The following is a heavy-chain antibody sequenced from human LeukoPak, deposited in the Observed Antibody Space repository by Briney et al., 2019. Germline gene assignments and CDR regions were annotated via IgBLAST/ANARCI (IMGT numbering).Heavy chain of an antibody. CDR2: IYYSGST. CDR3: ARTPLRYCTNGVCYFYYYYGMDV. J-gene: IGHJ6*02. CDR1: GGSISSYY. Sequence: SETLSLTCTVSGGSISSYYWSWIRQPPGKGLEWIGYIYYSGSTNYNPSLKSRVTISLDTSKNQFSLKLSSVTAADTAVYYCARTPLRYCTNGVCYFYYYYGMDVWGQGTTVTVSS. D-gene: IGHD2-8*01. V-gene: IGHV4-59*08.